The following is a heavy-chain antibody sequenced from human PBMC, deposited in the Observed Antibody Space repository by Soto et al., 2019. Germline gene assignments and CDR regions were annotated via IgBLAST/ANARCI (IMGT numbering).Heavy chain of an antibody. Sequence: ASVKVSCKASGYTFTSYGITWVRQAPGQGLEWMGWISAYTGDTNYAQKLQGRVTMTTDTSTSTAYMELGSLRSDDTAVYYCARDMRYYDGSGFVEYWGQGTPVTVSS. J-gene: IGHJ4*02. D-gene: IGHD3-22*01. CDR1: GYTFTSYG. CDR2: ISAYTGDT. CDR3: ARDMRYYDGSGFVEY. V-gene: IGHV1-18*01.